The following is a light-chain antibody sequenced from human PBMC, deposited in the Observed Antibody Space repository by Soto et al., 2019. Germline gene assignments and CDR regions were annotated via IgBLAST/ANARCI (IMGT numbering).Light chain of an antibody. J-gene: IGLJ1*01. CDR1: SSDVGGYNY. CDR3: SSYTSSSTPYV. V-gene: IGLV2-14*01. Sequence: LNRAAYVSGFPPQSITISFTETSSDVGGYNYVSWYQQHPGKAPKLMIYEVSNRPSGVSNRFSGSKSGNTASLTISGLQAEDDADDYCSSYTSSSTPYVFGTGTKVTVL. CDR2: EVS.